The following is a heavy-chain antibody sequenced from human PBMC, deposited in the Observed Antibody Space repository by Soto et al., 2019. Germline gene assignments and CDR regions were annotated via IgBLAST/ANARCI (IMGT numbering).Heavy chain of an antibody. CDR3: AEERYSSSWSPLDFDY. J-gene: IGHJ4*02. Sequence: QVQLVESGGGVVQPGRSLRLSCAASGFTFSSYGMHWVRQAPGKGLEWVAVISYDGNDKYYADSVKGRFTISRDNSKNTLYLQINSLRAEDTAVFYCAEERYSSSWSPLDFDYRGQGTLVTVSS. CDR1: GFTFSSYG. CDR2: ISYDGNDK. D-gene: IGHD6-13*01. V-gene: IGHV3-30*18.